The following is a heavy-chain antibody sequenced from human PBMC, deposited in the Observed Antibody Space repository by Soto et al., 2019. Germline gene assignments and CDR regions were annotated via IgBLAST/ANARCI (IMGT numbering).Heavy chain of an antibody. Sequence: SETLSLTCTVSGGSISSYYWSWIRQPPGKGLEWIGYIYYSGSTNYNPSLKSRVTISVDTSKNQFSLKLSSVTAADTAVYYCARDNSGYDFGGAFDYWGHGTLVTVSS. CDR3: ARDNSGYDFGGAFDY. J-gene: IGHJ4*01. D-gene: IGHD5-12*01. CDR2: IYYSGST. CDR1: GGSISSYY. V-gene: IGHV4-59*01.